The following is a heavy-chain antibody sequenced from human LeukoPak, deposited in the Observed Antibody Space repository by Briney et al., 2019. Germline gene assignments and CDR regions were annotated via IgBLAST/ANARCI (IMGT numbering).Heavy chain of an antibody. V-gene: IGHV4-59*08. J-gene: IGHJ4*02. CDR2: IYYSGST. Sequence: SETLSLTCTVSGGSISSYYWSWIRQPPGKGLEWIGYIYYSGSTNYNPSLKSRVTISVDTSKNQFSLKLSSVTAADTAVYYCASPVDIVVVPAARPIDYWGQGTLVTVSS. CDR1: GGSISSYY. D-gene: IGHD2-2*01. CDR3: ASPVDIVVVPAARPIDY.